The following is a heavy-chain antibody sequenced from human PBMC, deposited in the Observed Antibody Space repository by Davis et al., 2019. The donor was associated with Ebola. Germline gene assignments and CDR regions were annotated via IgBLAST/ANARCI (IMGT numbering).Heavy chain of an antibody. CDR3: ARDRGMIAAAGTVDY. Sequence: ASVKVSCKASGYTFTSYAMHWVRQAPGQRLEWMGWISAHNGNTNYAQKLQGRVTMTTDTSTSTAYMELRSLRSDDTAVYYCARDRGMIAAAGTVDYWGQGTLVTVSS. CDR2: ISAHNGNT. V-gene: IGHV1-18*01. J-gene: IGHJ4*02. D-gene: IGHD6-13*01. CDR1: GYTFTSYA.